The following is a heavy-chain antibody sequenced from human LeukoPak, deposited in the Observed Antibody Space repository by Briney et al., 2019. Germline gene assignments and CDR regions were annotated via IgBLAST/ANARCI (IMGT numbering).Heavy chain of an antibody. CDR3: ARDGDYFDY. CDR2: INQDGNGK. D-gene: IGHD3-16*01. V-gene: IGHV3-7*01. CDR1: GFTFRSYW. Sequence: GGSLRLSCAASGFTFRSYWMSWVRQAPGKGLEWVANINQDGNGKYYVDSVKGRFTISRDNAKNSLYLQMNSLRAEDTAVYYCARDGDYFDYWGQGTLVTVSS. J-gene: IGHJ4*02.